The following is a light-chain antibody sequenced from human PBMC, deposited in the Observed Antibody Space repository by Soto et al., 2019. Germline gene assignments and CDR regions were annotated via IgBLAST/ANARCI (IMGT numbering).Light chain of an antibody. Sequence: SALTQPRSVSGSPGQSVTISCTGTSSDVGGYNCVSWYQQHPGKAPQLIIYDVTQRPSGVPDRFSGSKSGNTASLSISGLQAEDEADYYCCSHSASYTFVFGTGTKGHRP. CDR3: CSHSASYTFV. J-gene: IGLJ1*01. CDR2: DVT. CDR1: SSDVGGYNC. V-gene: IGLV2-11*01.